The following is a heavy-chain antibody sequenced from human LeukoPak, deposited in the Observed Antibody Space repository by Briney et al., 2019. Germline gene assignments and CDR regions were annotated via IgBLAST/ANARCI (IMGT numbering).Heavy chain of an antibody. D-gene: IGHD2-2*01. J-gene: IGHJ4*02. CDR2: INHSGST. CDR3: ARGTIVVVPAAMLAPFFDY. V-gene: IGHV4-34*01. CDR1: GGSFSGYY. Sequence: SETLSLTCAVYGGSFSGYYWSWIRQPPGKGLEWIGEINHSGSTNYNPSPKSRVTISVDTSKNQFSLKLSSVTAADTAVYYCARGTIVVVPAAMLAPFFDYWGQGTLVTVSS.